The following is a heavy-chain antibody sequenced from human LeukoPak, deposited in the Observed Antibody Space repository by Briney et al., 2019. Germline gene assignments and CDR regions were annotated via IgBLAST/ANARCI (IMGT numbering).Heavy chain of an antibody. CDR3: ARELDRGDI. J-gene: IGHJ3*02. V-gene: IGHV3-23*01. Sequence: GGSLRLSCAASGFTFSSYGMSWVRQAPGKGLEWVSVISGSGGSTYYADSVKGRFTISRVNSKNTLYLQMNSLRAEDTAVYYCARELDRGDIWGQGTMVTVSS. CDR2: ISGSGGST. D-gene: IGHD3/OR15-3a*01. CDR1: GFTFSSYG.